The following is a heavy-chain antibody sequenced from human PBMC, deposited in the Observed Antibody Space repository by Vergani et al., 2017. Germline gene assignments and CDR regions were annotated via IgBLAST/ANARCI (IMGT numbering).Heavy chain of an antibody. CDR1: GGSFSGYY. J-gene: IGHJ4*02. D-gene: IGHD3-16*01. V-gene: IGHV4-34*01. CDR2: INHSGST. CDR3: ARLRLGLFDY. Sequence: QVQLQQWGAGLLKPSETLSLTCAVYGGSFSGYYWSWIRQPPGKGLEWIGEINHSGSTNYHPSLKSRVTISVDTSKNQFSLKLSSVTAADTAVYYCARLRLGLFDYWGQGTLVTVSS.